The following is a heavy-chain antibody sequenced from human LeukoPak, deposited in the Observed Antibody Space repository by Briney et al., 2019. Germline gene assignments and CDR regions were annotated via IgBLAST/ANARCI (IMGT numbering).Heavy chain of an antibody. CDR3: AKGSYYDSSGSFYFDY. V-gene: IGHV3-23*01. CDR2: ISGSGDNT. Sequence: GGSLRLSCAASRFIFTNYWIHWVRQAPGKGLEWVSGISGSGDNTYYADSVKGRFTISRDNSKNTLYVQVNSLGTEDTAAYYCAKGSYYDSSGSFYFDYWGQGTLVTVSP. D-gene: IGHD3-22*01. J-gene: IGHJ4*02. CDR1: RFIFTNYW.